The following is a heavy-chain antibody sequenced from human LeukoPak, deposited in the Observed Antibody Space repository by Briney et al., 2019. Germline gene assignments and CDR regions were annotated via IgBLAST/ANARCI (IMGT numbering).Heavy chain of an antibody. D-gene: IGHD2-2*01. CDR2: IMPLFGTA. Sequence: ASVKVSCRAAGYTFSSYGFSWMRQAPGQGLEWMGGIMPLFGTAKNAQKFQGRVTITADKSTSTAYMELSSLRSEDTAVYYCASGRTDIVVVPATLRNYYFDYWGQGTLVTVSS. CDR3: ASGRTDIVVVPATLRNYYFDY. CDR1: GYTFSSYG. J-gene: IGHJ4*02. V-gene: IGHV1-69*06.